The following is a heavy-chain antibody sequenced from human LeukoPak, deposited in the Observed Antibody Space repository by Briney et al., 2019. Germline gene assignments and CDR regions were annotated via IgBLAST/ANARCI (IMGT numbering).Heavy chain of an antibody. D-gene: IGHD3-22*01. CDR1: GFTFSSYG. V-gene: IGHV3-30*02. CDR3: ARTMVITTLSPFDY. Sequence: GGSLRLSCAASGFTFSSYGMHWVRQAPGKGLEWVAFIRYDGSNKYYADSVKGRFTISRDNSKNTLYLQMNSLRAEDTAVYYCARTMVITTLSPFDYWGQGTLVTVSS. J-gene: IGHJ4*02. CDR2: IRYDGSNK.